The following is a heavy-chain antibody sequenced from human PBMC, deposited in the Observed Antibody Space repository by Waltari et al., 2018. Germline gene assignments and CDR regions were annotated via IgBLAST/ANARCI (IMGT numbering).Heavy chain of an antibody. CDR2: MYSGGCT. CDR3: ARVYFWSGYCFDY. Sequence: EVQLVEFGGGLVQPGGSLRLSCAVSGLSVSNNYMTWVRQAPGKGRWWVSVMYSGGCTNPGGSGEGRFSLSRDGSKNTLNLPMNNLRAEDTAVYYCARVYFWSGYCFDYWGQGTLVTVSS. CDR1: GLSVSNNY. D-gene: IGHD3-3*01. V-gene: IGHV3-53*04. J-gene: IGHJ4*02.